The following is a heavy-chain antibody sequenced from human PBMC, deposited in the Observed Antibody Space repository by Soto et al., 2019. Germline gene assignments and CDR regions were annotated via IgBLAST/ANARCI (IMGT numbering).Heavy chain of an antibody. CDR3: ARARPYCSGGSCYSAWFDP. CDR1: GGSFSGYY. D-gene: IGHD2-15*01. CDR2: INHSGST. Sequence: SETLSLTCAVYGGSFSGYYWSWIRQPPGKGLEWIGEINHSGSTNYNPSLKSRVTISVDTSKNQFSLKLSSVTAADTAVYYCARARPYCSGGSCYSAWFDPWGQGTLVTVSS. V-gene: IGHV4-34*01. J-gene: IGHJ5*02.